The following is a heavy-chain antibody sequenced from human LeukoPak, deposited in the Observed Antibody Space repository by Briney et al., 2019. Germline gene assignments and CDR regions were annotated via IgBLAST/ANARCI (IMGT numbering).Heavy chain of an antibody. CDR2: IYTSGST. V-gene: IGHV4-61*09. D-gene: IGHD6-13*01. Sequence: SETLSLTCTVSGGSISSGSYYWSWIRQPAGKGLEWIGHIYTSGSTNYNASLKSRVTISLDTSKNQFSLKLSSVTAADTAVYYCARAPPTIRYSSSWYFYFDYWGQGTLVTVSS. CDR3: ARAPPTIRYSSSWYFYFDY. J-gene: IGHJ4*02. CDR1: GGSISSGSYY.